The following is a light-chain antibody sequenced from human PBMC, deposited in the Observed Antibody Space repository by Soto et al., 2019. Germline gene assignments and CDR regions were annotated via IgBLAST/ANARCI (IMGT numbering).Light chain of an antibody. J-gene: IGLJ1*01. Sequence: QSVLTQPASVSGSPGQSITISCSGTSSDIGTYDHVAWFQQFPGKTPKLMIYSVSNRPSGVSYRFSGSKSGNTASLTISGLQAEDEADYYCSSYTSSSTLDVFGTGTKVTVL. V-gene: IGLV2-14*01. CDR1: SSDIGTYDH. CDR2: SVS. CDR3: SSYTSSSTLDV.